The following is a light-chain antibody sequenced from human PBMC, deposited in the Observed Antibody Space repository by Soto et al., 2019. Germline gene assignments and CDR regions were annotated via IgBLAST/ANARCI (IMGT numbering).Light chain of an antibody. Sequence: DIQMTQSPSSLSASVGDRVTITCRASQSISSYLNWYQQKPGKAPKLLIYAASSLQSGVPSRFSGSGSGTDFTLTISSLQPEHFATYYCQQSYSTPPEYTFGPGTKVDI. J-gene: IGKJ3*01. CDR2: AAS. CDR1: QSISSY. V-gene: IGKV1-39*01. CDR3: QQSYSTPPEYT.